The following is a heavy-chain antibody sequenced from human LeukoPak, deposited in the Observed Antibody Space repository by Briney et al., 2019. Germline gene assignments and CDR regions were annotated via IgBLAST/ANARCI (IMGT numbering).Heavy chain of an antibody. CDR1: GFTFNNYA. Sequence: GGSLRLSCAASGFTFNNYAMSWVRQAPGKGLEWVSAISGSGGSTYYADSVKGRFTISRDNSKNTLYLQMNSLRAEDTAVYYCAKEQYSSGWPYYYYYGMDVWGQGTTVTVSS. V-gene: IGHV3-23*01. CDR2: ISGSGGST. J-gene: IGHJ6*02. D-gene: IGHD6-19*01. CDR3: AKEQYSSGWPYYYYYGMDV.